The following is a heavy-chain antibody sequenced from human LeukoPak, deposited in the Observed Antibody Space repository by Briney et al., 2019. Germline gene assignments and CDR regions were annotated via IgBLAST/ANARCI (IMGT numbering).Heavy chain of an antibody. CDR1: GGSISSGSYY. CDR3: ARGAPWVLTGYYNVYYFDY. D-gene: IGHD3-9*01. V-gene: IGHV4-39*07. J-gene: IGHJ4*02. Sequence: SETLSLTCTVSGGSISSGSYYWGWIRQPPGKGLEWIGSIYYSGSTYYNPSLKSRVTISVDTSKNQFSLKLSSVTAADTAVYYCARGAPWVLTGYYNVYYFDYWGQGTLVTVPS. CDR2: IYYSGST.